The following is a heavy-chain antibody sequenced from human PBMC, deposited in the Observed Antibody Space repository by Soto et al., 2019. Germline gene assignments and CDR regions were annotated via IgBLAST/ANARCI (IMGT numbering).Heavy chain of an antibody. CDR2: IYHSAST. V-gene: IGHV4-38-2*01. CDR3: ASSAPQLLFPE. CDR1: GYSISSGYY. J-gene: IGHJ4*02. D-gene: IGHD2-2*01. Sequence: SETLSLTCAVSGYSISSGYYLVWIRQPPGKGLEWIGSIYHSASTYYNPSLKSRVTISVDTAKNQFSLKLSSVTAADTALYYCASSAPQLLFPEWGQGTLVTVSS.